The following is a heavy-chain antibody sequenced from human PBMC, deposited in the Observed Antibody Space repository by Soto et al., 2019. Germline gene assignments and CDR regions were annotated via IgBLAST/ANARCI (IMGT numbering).Heavy chain of an antibody. CDR3: ERQTNVGADLHGMDV. CDR1: GYSFTSYW. J-gene: IGHJ6*02. V-gene: IGHV5-51*01. D-gene: IGHD1-26*01. CDR2: IYPADSDT. Sequence: PGESLKISCETSGYSFTSYWIGWVRQMPGKGLEWMGIIYPADSDTRFSPSFQGQVTISADKSISTAYLQWGSLKASDTAMYYCERQTNVGADLHGMDVWGQGTTVTVYS.